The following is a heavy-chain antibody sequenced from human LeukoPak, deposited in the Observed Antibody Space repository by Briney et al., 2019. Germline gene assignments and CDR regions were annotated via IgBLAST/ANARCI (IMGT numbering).Heavy chain of an antibody. CDR2: ISYDGSNK. CDR3: ARDYRSSSGRSIDY. CDR1: GFTFSSYA. J-gene: IGHJ4*02. V-gene: IGHV3-30*04. D-gene: IGHD6-6*01. Sequence: GGSLRLSCAASGFTFSSYAMHWVRQAPGKGLEWVAVISYDGSNKYYADSVKGRFTISRDNAKNSLYLQMNSLTTEDTAVYYCARDYRSSSGRSIDYWGQGTLVPVSS.